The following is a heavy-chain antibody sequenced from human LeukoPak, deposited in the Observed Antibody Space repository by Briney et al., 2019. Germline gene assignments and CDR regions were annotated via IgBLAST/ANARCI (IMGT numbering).Heavy chain of an antibody. CDR1: GGSISGSSYY. CDR3: ASGPYY. D-gene: IGHD3/OR15-3a*01. J-gene: IGHJ4*02. Sequence: SETLSLTCTVSGGSISGSSYYWGWIRQPPGKGLEWIGSIYYSGSTYYNPSLKSRVTISVDTSKNQFSLKLNSVTATDTAVYYCASGPYYWGQGTLVTVSS. CDR2: IYYSGST. V-gene: IGHV4-39*01.